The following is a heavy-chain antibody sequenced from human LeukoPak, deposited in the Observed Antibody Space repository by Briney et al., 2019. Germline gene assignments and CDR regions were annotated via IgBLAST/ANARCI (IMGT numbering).Heavy chain of an antibody. Sequence: GGSLRLSCAASGFTLSSYSMNWVRQAPGKGLEWVSFISSSSSYIYYADSVKGRFTISRDNSKNTLYMQMNSLRAEDTAVYYCARGGLWGSSSSYLDYWGQGTLVTVSS. CDR1: GFTLSSYS. CDR2: ISSSSSYI. CDR3: ARGGLWGSSSSYLDY. D-gene: IGHD6-6*01. V-gene: IGHV3-21*01. J-gene: IGHJ4*02.